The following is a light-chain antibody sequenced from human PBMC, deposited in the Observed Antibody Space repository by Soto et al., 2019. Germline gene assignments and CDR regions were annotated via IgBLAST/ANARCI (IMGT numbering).Light chain of an antibody. Sequence: DIQMTQSPSSLSASVGDRVTITCQASPDIKNYLNWYQQKSGKAPKLLIYDASDLETGVPSRFSGSGSGTDFTFTINSLQPEDIATYYCQQYDNLPLTFGRGTKVEIK. J-gene: IGKJ4*01. CDR3: QQYDNLPLT. CDR2: DAS. CDR1: PDIKNY. V-gene: IGKV1-33*01.